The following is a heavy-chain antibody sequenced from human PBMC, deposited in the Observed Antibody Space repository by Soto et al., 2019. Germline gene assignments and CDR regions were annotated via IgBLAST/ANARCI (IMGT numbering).Heavy chain of an antibody. CDR3: ARDKEAAADELYYYYYGMDV. CDR2: IWYDGSNK. V-gene: IGHV3-33*01. J-gene: IGHJ6*02. Sequence: GESLKISCAASGFTFSSYGMHWVRQAPGKGLEWVAVIWYDGSNKYYADSVKGRFTISRDNSKNTLYLQMNSLRAEDTAVYYCARDKEAAADELYYYYYGMDVWGQGTTVTVSS. D-gene: IGHD6-13*01. CDR1: GFTFSSYG.